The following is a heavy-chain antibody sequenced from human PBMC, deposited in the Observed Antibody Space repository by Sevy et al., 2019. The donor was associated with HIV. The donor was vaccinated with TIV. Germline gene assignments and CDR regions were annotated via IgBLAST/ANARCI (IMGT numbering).Heavy chain of an antibody. CDR2: ISSTGNFE. CDR1: GFRLNTYA. CDR3: ARDAGYTTKFHPLH. D-gene: IGHD5-12*01. J-gene: IGHJ4*02. Sequence: GGSLRLSCSASGFRLNTYAMHWVRQAPGKGLEWVSVISSTGNFESYAASVKGRFTISKDNSKNTVSLQMNSLRPEDTAMYYCARDAGYTTKFHPLHWGQGTRVTVSS. V-gene: IGHV3-30*04.